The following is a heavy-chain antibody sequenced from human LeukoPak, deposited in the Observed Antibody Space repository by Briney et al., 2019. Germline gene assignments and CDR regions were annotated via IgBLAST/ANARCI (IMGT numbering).Heavy chain of an antibody. CDR2: ISYDGSNK. CDR1: GFTFSSYA. D-gene: IGHD3-10*01. Sequence: GRSLRLSCAASGFTFSSYAMHWVRQAPGKGLEWVAVISYDGSNKYYADSVKGRFTISRDNSKNTLYLQMNSLRAEDTAVYYCARDLVVYGGITMVRGVILDYYYYGMDVWGKGTTVTVSS. J-gene: IGHJ6*04. CDR3: ARDLVVYGGITMVRGVILDYYYYGMDV. V-gene: IGHV3-30*04.